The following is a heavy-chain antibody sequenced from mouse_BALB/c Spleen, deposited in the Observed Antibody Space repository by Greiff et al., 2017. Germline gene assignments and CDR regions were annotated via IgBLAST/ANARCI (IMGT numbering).Heavy chain of an antibody. Sequence: EVHLVESGGGLVQPKGSLKLSCAASGFTFNTYAMNWVRQAPGKGLEWVARIRSKSNNYATYYADSVKDRFTISRDDSQSMLYLQMNNLKTEDTAMYYCVRRGYYGSSSYYAMDYWGQGTSVTVSS. D-gene: IGHD1-1*01. V-gene: IGHV10-1*02. J-gene: IGHJ4*01. CDR1: GFTFNTYA. CDR2: IRSKSNNYAT. CDR3: VRRGYYGSSSYYAMDY.